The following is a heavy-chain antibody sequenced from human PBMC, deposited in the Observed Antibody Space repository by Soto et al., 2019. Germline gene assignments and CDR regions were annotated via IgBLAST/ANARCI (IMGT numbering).Heavy chain of an antibody. CDR3: ARSGYNWNDGAFDI. J-gene: IGHJ3*02. CDR1: GYTFTSYG. D-gene: IGHD1-1*01. V-gene: IGHV1-18*01. Sequence: ASVTVSCKASGYTFTSYGIIWVRQAPGQGLEWMGWVSAYNGNTNYAQKLQGRVTMTTDTSTSTAYMELRSLRSDDTAVYYCARSGYNWNDGAFDIWGQGTMVTVSS. CDR2: VSAYNGNT.